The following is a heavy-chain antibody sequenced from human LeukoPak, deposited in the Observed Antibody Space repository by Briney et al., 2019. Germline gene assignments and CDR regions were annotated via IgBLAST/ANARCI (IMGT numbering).Heavy chain of an antibody. J-gene: IGHJ4*02. CDR1: GGSISNTNW. D-gene: IGHD2-8*01. Sequence: SETLSLTCGVSGGSISNTNWWSWVRQPPGQGLEWIGEISLTGLTHYNPSLESRVTVSLDKSKNQLSLNLTSVTAADTAVYFCSRENGAFSPFGYWGQGTLVTV. CDR2: ISLTGLT. CDR3: SRENGAFSPFGY. V-gene: IGHV4-4*02.